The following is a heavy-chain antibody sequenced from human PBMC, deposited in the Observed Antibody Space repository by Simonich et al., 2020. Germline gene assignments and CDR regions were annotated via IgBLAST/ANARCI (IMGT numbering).Heavy chain of an antibody. CDR3: ASASYGSGSYYDY. CDR2: INPNSGGT. D-gene: IGHD3-10*01. V-gene: IGHV1-2*02. CDR1: GYTFTGYY. J-gene: IGHJ4*02. Sequence: QVQLVQSGAEVKKPEASVKVSCKASGYTFTGYYMHWVRQAPGQGLEWMGRINPNSGGTNYAQKFQGSVTMTRDTSISTAYMELSRLRSDDTAVYYCASASYGSGSYYDYWGQGTLVTVSS.